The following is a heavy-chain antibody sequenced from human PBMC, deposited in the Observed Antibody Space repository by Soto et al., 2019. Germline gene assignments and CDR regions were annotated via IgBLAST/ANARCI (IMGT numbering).Heavy chain of an antibody. CDR3: ARDNGMAGSFDP. D-gene: IGHD2-8*01. CDR2: ITAGSNTI. Sequence: QVVESGGGLVQPGGSLRLSCAASGFTFSAYSMNWARQAPGKGLEWVSYITAGSNTIFYADSVKGRFTISRDNAKNSLYLKMNSLRADDTAVYYCARDNGMAGSFDPWGPGTLVIVSS. CDR1: GFTFSAYS. J-gene: IGHJ5*02. V-gene: IGHV3-48*01.